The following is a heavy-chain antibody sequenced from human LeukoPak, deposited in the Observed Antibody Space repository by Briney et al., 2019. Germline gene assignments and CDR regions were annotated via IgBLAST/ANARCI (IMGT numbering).Heavy chain of an antibody. D-gene: IGHD2-15*01. CDR2: IYYSGST. J-gene: IGHJ4*02. CDR1: GGSISSYY. Sequence: SETLSLTCTVSGGSISSYYWSWIRQPPGKGLEWIGYIYYSGSTNYDPSLKSRVTISVDTSKNQFSLKLSSVTAADTAVYYCARGGGYCSGGSCHIDYWGQGTLVTVSS. V-gene: IGHV4-59*01. CDR3: ARGGGYCSGGSCHIDY.